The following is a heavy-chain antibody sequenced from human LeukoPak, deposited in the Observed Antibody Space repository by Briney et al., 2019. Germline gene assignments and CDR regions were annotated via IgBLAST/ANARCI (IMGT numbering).Heavy chain of an antibody. D-gene: IGHD6-19*01. Sequence: SSETLSLTFTVSGGSISSYYCSWIRQPPGKGLEWIGYIYYSGSTNYNPSLKSRVTISVDTSKNQFSLKLSSVTAADTAVYYCARVKSSGWYDSFDYWGQGTLVTVSS. J-gene: IGHJ4*02. CDR2: IYYSGST. V-gene: IGHV4-59*01. CDR1: GGSISSYY. CDR3: ARVKSSGWYDSFDY.